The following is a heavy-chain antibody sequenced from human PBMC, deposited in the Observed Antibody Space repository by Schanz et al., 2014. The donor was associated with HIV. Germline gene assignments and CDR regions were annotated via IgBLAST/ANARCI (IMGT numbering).Heavy chain of an antibody. V-gene: IGHV3-NL1*01. CDR1: GFTFSSSG. D-gene: IGHD6-19*01. CDR3: AREGESSGRAGLFDL. J-gene: IGHJ3*01. CDR2: ISGSGGST. Sequence: QVQLVGSGGGLVQPGGSLRLSCAASGFTFSSSGMHWVRQAPGKGLEWVSVISGSGGSTYYADSVKGRFAISREDSKNTVHLQMDSLRPEDTAVYYCAREGESSGRAGLFDLWGQGAMVTVSS.